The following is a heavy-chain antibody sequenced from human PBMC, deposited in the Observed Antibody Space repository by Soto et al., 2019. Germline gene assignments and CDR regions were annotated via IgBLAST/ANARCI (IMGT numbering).Heavy chain of an antibody. CDR1: GFTFSTYW. J-gene: IGHJ4*02. Sequence: EVQLVESGGGLVQPGVSLRLSCAASGFTFSTYWMTCVRQAPGKGLERVANVKQDGSETHDVDYVKGRFTIYRDNAKNSLYLQRNSMRAEDTAVYYCVRVKWYTWGSFPIWCWGQGMLVTVSS. D-gene: IGHD3-16*01. CDR2: VKQDGSET. V-gene: IGHV3-7*04. CDR3: VRVKWYTWGSFPIWC.